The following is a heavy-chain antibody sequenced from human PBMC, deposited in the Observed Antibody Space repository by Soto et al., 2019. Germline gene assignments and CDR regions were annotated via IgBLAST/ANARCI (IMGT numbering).Heavy chain of an antibody. Sequence: QLQLQESGPGLVKPSETLSLTCTVSGGSISSSSYYWGWIRQPPGKGLEWIGSIYYSGSTYYNPSLKSRVTISVDTSKNQFSLKLSSVTAADTAVYYCARLHDYGDKRGHYYYYYGMDVWGQGTTVTVSS. V-gene: IGHV4-39*01. J-gene: IGHJ6*02. D-gene: IGHD4-17*01. CDR2: IYYSGST. CDR3: ARLHDYGDKRGHYYYYYGMDV. CDR1: GGSISSSSYY.